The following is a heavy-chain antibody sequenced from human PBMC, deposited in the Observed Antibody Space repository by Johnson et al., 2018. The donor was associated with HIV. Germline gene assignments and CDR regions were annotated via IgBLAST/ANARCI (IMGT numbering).Heavy chain of an antibody. CDR1: GFSFSDYY. J-gene: IGHJ3*01. CDR2: ISSSGSTI. Sequence: QVQLVESGGGLVQPGGSLRLSCAASGFSFSDYYMSWIRQAPGKGLEWVSFISSSGSTIYYADSVKGRYTISRDNAKNSLFLQMNSLRAEDTAVYYCARDGPWLPSQRDALDLWGQGTMVTVSS. D-gene: IGHD5-24*01. V-gene: IGHV3-11*04. CDR3: ARDGPWLPSQRDALDL.